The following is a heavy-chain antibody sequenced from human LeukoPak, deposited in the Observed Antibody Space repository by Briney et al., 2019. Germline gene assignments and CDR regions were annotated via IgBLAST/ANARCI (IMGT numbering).Heavy chain of an antibody. V-gene: IGHV4-4*07. CDR3: AGRPITIFGEVIRSRRHYFDP. J-gene: IGHJ5*02. CDR2: IYSSGST. Sequence: PSETLSLTCIVSGGSISPYYWSWIRQPAGKGLEWIGRIYSSGSTNYNPSLKSRVTMSVDTSKNQFSLKLSSVTAADTAVYYCAGRPITIFGEVIRSRRHYFDPWGQGSLVTVSS. CDR1: GGSISPYY. D-gene: IGHD3-3*01.